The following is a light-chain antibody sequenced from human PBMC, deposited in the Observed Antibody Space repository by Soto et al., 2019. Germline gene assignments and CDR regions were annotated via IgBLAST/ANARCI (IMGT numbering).Light chain of an antibody. J-gene: IGLJ2*01. Sequence: SYELTQPLSVSVALGQTARITCGGNNIGTKSVHWYQQKPGQAPVLVIYRDNNRPSGIPERFSGSNSGNTATLTISRAQAGDEAAYSSQVWDTSTLVFGGGTNLTVL. CDR1: NIGTKS. V-gene: IGLV3-9*01. CDR2: RDN. CDR3: QVWDTSTLV.